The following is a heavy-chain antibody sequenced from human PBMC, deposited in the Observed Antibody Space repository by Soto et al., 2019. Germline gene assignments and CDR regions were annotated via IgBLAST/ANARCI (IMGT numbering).Heavy chain of an antibody. D-gene: IGHD1-26*01. CDR1: GFTFSSYS. Sequence: GGSPRLSFAASGFTFSSYSMSWVRQAPGKGLEWVSGISGSGISTHYADSVKGRFTISRDTSRNSLYLQLDSLRAEATALYYCAKTRSGSGSYSSDGTDVWGQGTTVTVSS. V-gene: IGHV3-23*01. J-gene: IGHJ6*02. CDR2: ISGSGIST. CDR3: AKTRSGSGSYSSDGTDV.